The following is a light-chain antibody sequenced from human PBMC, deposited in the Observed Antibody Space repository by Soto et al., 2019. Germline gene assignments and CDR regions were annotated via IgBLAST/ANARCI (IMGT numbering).Light chain of an antibody. CDR1: TSDVGGYNY. CDR2: EVN. CDR3: SSYGGDNKVV. V-gene: IGLV2-8*01. Sequence: QSALTQPPSASGAPGQSVTISCTGTTSDVGGYNYVSWFQQHPGKDPKLIIHEVNHRPSGVPDLFSGSKSGNTASLTVSGVQAEDEGTYYCSSYGGDNKVVFGTGTKVAVL. J-gene: IGLJ1*01.